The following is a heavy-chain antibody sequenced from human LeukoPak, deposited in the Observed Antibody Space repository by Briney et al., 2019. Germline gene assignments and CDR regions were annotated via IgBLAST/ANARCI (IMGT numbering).Heavy chain of an antibody. V-gene: IGHV4-34*01. J-gene: IGHJ5*02. CDR3: AGYSGYVGWFDP. CDR1: GGSFSGYY. D-gene: IGHD5-12*01. Sequence: PSETLSLTCAVYGGSFSGYYWSWIRQPPGKGLEWIGEINHSGSTNYNPSLKSRVTISVDTSKNQFSLKLSSVTAADTAVYYCAGYSGYVGWFDPWGQGTLVSVSS. CDR2: INHSGST.